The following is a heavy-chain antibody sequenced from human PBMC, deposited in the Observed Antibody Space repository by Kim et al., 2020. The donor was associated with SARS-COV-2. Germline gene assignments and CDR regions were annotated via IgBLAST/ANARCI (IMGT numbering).Heavy chain of an antibody. CDR1: GFMLSYYW. CDR2: LNTDGSTT. Sequence: GGSLRLSCRASGFMLSYYWMHWVRQAPGKGLEWVSRLNTDGSTTTFGDAVAGRFAVSRDNVRKTTFLQMNSLRPDDSAVYYCARALCTTKNCYPDLWG. J-gene: IGHJ5*02. V-gene: IGHV3-74*03. D-gene: IGHD2-21*02. CDR3: ARALCTTKNCYPDL.